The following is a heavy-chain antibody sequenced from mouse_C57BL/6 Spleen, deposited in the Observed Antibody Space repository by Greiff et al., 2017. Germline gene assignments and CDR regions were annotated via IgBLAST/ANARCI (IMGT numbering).Heavy chain of an antibody. V-gene: IGHV1-52*01. D-gene: IGHD3-2*02. CDR3: ARRGTAQDFDY. Sequence: QVQLKQPGAELVRPGSSVKLSCKASGYTFTSYWMHWVKQRPIQGLEWIGNIDPSDSETHYNQKFKDKATLTVDKSSSTAYMQLSSLTSEDSAVYYCARRGTAQDFDYWGQGTTLTVSS. CDR1: GYTFTSYW. CDR2: IDPSDSET. J-gene: IGHJ2*01.